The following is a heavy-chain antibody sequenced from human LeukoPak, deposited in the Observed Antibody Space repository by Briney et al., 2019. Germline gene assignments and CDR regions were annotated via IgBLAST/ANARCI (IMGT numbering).Heavy chain of an antibody. J-gene: IGHJ4*02. D-gene: IGHD4-23*01. Sequence: PGGSLRLSCAAAGFTFSSYSIDSVGXARGKXLGLVSSISSSSYIYYADSVKGRFTISRDNAKNSLYLQMNSLRVEDTALYYCARDGGFGGNSGRDYWGQGTLVTVSS. CDR2: ISSSSYI. CDR1: GFTFSSYS. V-gene: IGHV3-21*04. CDR3: ARDGGFGGNSGRDY.